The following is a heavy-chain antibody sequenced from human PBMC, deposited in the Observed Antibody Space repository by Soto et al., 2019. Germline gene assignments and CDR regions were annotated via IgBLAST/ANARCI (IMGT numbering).Heavy chain of an antibody. CDR2: IYPGDSDT. Sequence: GESLKISCKCSGYRFTSYWIGWVRQMPGKGLEWMGIIYPGDSDTRYSPSFQGQVTISADKSISTAYLQMNSLKTEDTAVYYCTTDSYFTLKLVRFDYWGLGTLVTVSS. V-gene: IGHV5-51*01. CDR3: TTDSYFTLKLVRFDY. J-gene: IGHJ4*01. CDR1: GYRFTSYW. D-gene: IGHD3-22*01.